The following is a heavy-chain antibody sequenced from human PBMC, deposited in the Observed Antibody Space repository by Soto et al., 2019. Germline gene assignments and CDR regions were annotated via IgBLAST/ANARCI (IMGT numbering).Heavy chain of an antibody. CDR3: ARESISSSWYPNYYYYGMDV. Sequence: QVQLVQSGAEVKKPGASVKVSCKASGYTFTGYYMHWVRQAPGQGLEWMGWINPNSGGTNYAQKFQGRVTMTRDTSISTAYMELSRLRSDDTAVYYCARESISSSWYPNYYYYGMDVWGQGATVTVSS. CDR1: GYTFTGYY. J-gene: IGHJ6*02. D-gene: IGHD6-13*01. CDR2: INPNSGGT. V-gene: IGHV1-2*02.